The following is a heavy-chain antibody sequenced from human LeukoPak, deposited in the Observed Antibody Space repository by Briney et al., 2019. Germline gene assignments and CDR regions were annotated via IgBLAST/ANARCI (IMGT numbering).Heavy chain of an antibody. J-gene: IGHJ4*02. V-gene: IGHV1-2*02. CDR2: INPNSGGT. CDR1: GYTFTGYY. Sequence: ASVKVSCKASGYTFTGYYLHWVRQAPGQGPEWVGWINPNSGGTNYAQKFQGRVTMTRDTSITTVYMELSRLRSDDTAAYYCSREDYWGQGTLVTVSS. CDR3: SREDY.